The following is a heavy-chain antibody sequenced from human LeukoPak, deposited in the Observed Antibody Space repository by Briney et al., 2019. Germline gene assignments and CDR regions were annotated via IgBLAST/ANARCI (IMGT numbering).Heavy chain of an antibody. CDR1: GFTFSSYA. CDR2: ISGSGCST. D-gene: IGHD3-22*01. J-gene: IGHJ4*02. CDR3: ANAIYDSSGYYYSFDY. Sequence: GGSLRLSCAASGFTFSSYAMSWVRQPPGKGLECVSAISGSGCSTYYADSMKGRFTISRDNSKHTLYLQMNSLRAEDTAVYYCANAIYDSSGYYYSFDYWGQGTLVTVSS. V-gene: IGHV3-23*01.